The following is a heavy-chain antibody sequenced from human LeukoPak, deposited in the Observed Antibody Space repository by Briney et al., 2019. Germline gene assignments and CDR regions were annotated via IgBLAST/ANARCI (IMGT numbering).Heavy chain of an antibody. D-gene: IGHD6-19*01. Sequence: SETLSLTCTVSGGPISSHYWSWIRQPPGKGLEWIAYIFYSGGTNYNPSLRNRVTISVDTSKNQFSLKLSSVTAADTAVYYCARVGYSSGWSHFDLWGRGTLVTVSS. CDR1: GGPISSHY. CDR3: ARVGYSSGWSHFDL. V-gene: IGHV4-59*11. CDR2: IFYSGGT. J-gene: IGHJ2*01.